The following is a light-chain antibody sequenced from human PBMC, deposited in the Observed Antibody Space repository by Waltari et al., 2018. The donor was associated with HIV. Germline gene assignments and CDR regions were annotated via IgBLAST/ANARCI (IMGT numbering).Light chain of an antibody. J-gene: IGLJ3*02. CDR1: SSHVGGYNY. CDR3: SSYTGSSSVV. Sequence: QSALTQPASVSGSPGQSITISCTGASSHVGGYNYVSWYQPHPGKAPKLMIYEVSNRPSGVSNRFSGSKSGNTASLTISGLRAEDEADYYCSSYTGSSSVVFGGGTKLTVL. CDR2: EVS. V-gene: IGLV2-14*01.